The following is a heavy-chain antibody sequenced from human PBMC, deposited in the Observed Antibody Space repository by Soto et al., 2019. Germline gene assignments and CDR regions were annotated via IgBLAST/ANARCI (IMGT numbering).Heavy chain of an antibody. CDR1: GGSISSYY. CDR3: GGIAAAGNWFDP. J-gene: IGHJ5*02. CDR2: IYYSGST. D-gene: IGHD6-13*01. Sequence: QVQLQESGPGLVKPSETLSLTCTVSGGSISSYYWSWIRQPPGKGLEWIGYIYYSGSTNYNPSLKRRVTISVDTSKNQFSLKLSSVTAADTAVYYCGGIAAAGNWFDPWGQGTLVTVSS. V-gene: IGHV4-59*08.